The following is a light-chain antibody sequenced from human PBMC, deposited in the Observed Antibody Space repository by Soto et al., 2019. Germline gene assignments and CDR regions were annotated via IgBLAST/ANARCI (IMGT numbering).Light chain of an antibody. V-gene: IGLV2-11*01. Sequence: QSALTQPRSVSGSPGQSVTISCTGTSSDVGRYNYVSWYQQHPCKAPKLIIYDVTKRPSGVPDRFSGSKSGNTASLTISVLQAEDEADYSCCTYTGAYVFGTGTKVTVL. J-gene: IGLJ1*01. CDR1: SSDVGRYNY. CDR3: CTYTGAYV. CDR2: DVT.